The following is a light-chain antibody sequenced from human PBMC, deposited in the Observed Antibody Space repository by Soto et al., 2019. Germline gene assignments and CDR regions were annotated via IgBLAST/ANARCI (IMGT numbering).Light chain of an antibody. Sequence: DIVMTQSPDSLAVSLGARATINCRTSQSVLYRSNNKNYLSWYQQKPGQPPKLLIYWASARESGVPDRFSGSGSGTDFTLTISSLQAEDVAVYYCQQYYETPYTFGQGTKLEIK. CDR3: QQYYETPYT. CDR1: QSVLYRSNNKNY. V-gene: IGKV4-1*01. J-gene: IGKJ2*01. CDR2: WAS.